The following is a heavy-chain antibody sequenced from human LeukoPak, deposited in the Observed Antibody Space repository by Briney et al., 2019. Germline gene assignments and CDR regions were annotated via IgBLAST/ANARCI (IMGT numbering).Heavy chain of an antibody. D-gene: IGHD6-19*01. Sequence: GGSLKISCKGSGYSFTSYWIGWVRQMPGKGLEWMGIIYPGDSDTRYSPSFQGQVTISADKSISTAYLQWSSLKASDTAMYYCARQGRDSSGWYLGTYYFDYWGQGTLVTVSS. V-gene: IGHV5-51*01. J-gene: IGHJ4*02. CDR3: ARQGRDSSGWYLGTYYFDY. CDR2: IYPGDSDT. CDR1: GYSFTSYW.